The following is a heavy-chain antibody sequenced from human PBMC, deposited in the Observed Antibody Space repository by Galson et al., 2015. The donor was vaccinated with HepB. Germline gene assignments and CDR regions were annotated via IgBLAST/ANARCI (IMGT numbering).Heavy chain of an antibody. CDR2: ISWDGGST. Sequence: SLRLSCAASGFTFDDYAMHWVRQAPGKGLEWVSLISWDGGSTYYADSVKGLFTISRDNSKNSLYLQMNSLRDEDTALYYCAKGSAVAGTPSDWGQGTLFTVSS. CDR3: AKGSAVAGTPSD. V-gene: IGHV3-43D*03. CDR1: GFTFDDYA. D-gene: IGHD6-19*01. J-gene: IGHJ4*02.